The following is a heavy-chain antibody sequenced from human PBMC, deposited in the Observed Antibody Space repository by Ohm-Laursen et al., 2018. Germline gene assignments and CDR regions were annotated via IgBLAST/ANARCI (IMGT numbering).Heavy chain of an antibody. CDR3: AKVGTGDEDY. CDR1: GFTFSIYA. CDR2: ISGSGIST. V-gene: IGHV3-23*01. D-gene: IGHD7-27*01. Sequence: SLRLSCAASGFTFSIYAMSWVRQAPGKGLEWVSAISGSGISTYYADSVKGRFTISRDNSKSTLYLQMNSLRAEDTAVYYCAKVGTGDEDYWGQGTLVTVSS. J-gene: IGHJ4*02.